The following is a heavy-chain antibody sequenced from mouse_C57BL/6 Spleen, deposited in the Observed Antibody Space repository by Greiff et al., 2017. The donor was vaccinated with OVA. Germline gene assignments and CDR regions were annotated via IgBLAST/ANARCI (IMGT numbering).Heavy chain of an antibody. CDR1: GYAFSSSW. Sequence: VQLQQSGPELVKPGASVKISCKASGYAFSSSWMNWVKQRPGKGLEWIGRIYPGDGDTNYNGKFKGKATLTADKSSSTAYMQLSSLTSEDSAVYFCASGVGYGSSYAMDYWGQGTSVTVSS. V-gene: IGHV1-82*01. CDR2: IYPGDGDT. J-gene: IGHJ4*01. D-gene: IGHD1-1*01. CDR3: ASGVGYGSSYAMDY.